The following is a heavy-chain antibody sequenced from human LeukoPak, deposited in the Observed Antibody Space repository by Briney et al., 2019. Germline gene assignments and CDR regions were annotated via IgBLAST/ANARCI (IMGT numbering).Heavy chain of an antibody. V-gene: IGHV3-33*01. CDR2: IWYDGSNK. CDR3: ARDALRYYYGSGSFPLC. Sequence: GGSLRLSCAASGFTFSSYGMHWVRQAPGKGPEWVAVIWYDGSNKYYADSVKGRFTISRDNSKNTLYLQMNSLRAEDTAVYYCARDALRYYYGSGSFPLCWGQGTLVTVSS. J-gene: IGHJ4*02. CDR1: GFTFSSYG. D-gene: IGHD3-10*01.